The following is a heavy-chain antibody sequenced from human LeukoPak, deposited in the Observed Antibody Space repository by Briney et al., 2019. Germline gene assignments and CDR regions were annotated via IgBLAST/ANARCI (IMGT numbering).Heavy chain of an antibody. Sequence: GGSLRLSCAASGFTFSSYSMNWVRQAPGKGLEWVSSISSSSSYIYYADSVKGRFTISRDNAKNSLYLQMNSLRAEDTAVYYCARDPFHLLILFDHWGQGTLVTVSS. V-gene: IGHV3-21*01. J-gene: IGHJ4*02. CDR3: ARDPFHLLILFDH. CDR2: ISSSSSYI. CDR1: GFTFSSYS. D-gene: IGHD3-9*01.